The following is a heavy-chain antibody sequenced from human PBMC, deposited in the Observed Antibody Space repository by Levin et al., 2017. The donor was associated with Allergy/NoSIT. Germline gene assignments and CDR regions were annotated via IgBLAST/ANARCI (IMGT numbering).Heavy chain of an antibody. CDR2: IYYGGSK. D-gene: IGHD3-16*01. CDR3: ARSHRGRAFDY. Sequence: SQTLSLTCIVSGGSISSYYWSWIRQPPGKGLEWMGYIYYGGSKSYNPSLKNRVTISGDTSKNPFSLKLSSVTTADTAVYYCARSHRGRAFDYWGQGTLVTVAS. CDR1: GGSISSYY. J-gene: IGHJ4*02. V-gene: IGHV4-59*01.